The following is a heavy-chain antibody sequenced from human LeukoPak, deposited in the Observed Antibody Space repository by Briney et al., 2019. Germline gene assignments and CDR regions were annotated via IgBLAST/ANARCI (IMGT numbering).Heavy chain of an antibody. J-gene: IGHJ4*02. Sequence: PGGTLRLSSAASGLTLSSYGMSCVRQVPGKGLEWVSSTSGSGGSTYYADSVKGRFTISRDNSKNTLYLQMNSLRAEDTAVYYCAKDFDILTGYLGFDYGGQGTLVTVPS. CDR3: AKDFDILTGYLGFDY. CDR1: GLTLSSYG. D-gene: IGHD3-9*01. V-gene: IGHV3-23*01. CDR2: TSGSGGST.